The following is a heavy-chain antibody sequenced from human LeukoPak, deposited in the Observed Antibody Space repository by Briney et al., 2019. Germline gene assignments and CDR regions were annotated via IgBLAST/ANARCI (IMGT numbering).Heavy chain of an antibody. CDR3: AQDRQGNSWYYFDY. CDR2: ISYDGSNK. CDR1: GFTFSTYG. D-gene: IGHD6-13*01. V-gene: IGHV3-30*18. Sequence: GGSLRLSCAASGFTFSTYGMHWVRQAPGKGLEWVAIISYDGSNKYYADSVKGRFTISRDNSKNTLYLQMNSLRAEDTAVYYCAQDRQGNSWYYFDYGGQGTLLTVSS. J-gene: IGHJ4*02.